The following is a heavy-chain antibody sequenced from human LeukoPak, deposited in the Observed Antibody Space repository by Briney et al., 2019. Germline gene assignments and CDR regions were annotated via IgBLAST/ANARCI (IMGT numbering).Heavy chain of an antibody. Sequence: ASVKVSCKASGYAFTSYHIHWIRQAPGQGLGWMGIIIPSSGSTTYAQKFQGRVTFISDTSASTAYMVLSSLRAEDTAVYYCARAGYSSPRGWFDPWGQGTLVTVSS. J-gene: IGHJ5*02. CDR3: ARAGYSSPRGWFDP. D-gene: IGHD6-13*01. CDR1: GYAFTSYH. CDR2: IIPSSGST. V-gene: IGHV1-46*01.